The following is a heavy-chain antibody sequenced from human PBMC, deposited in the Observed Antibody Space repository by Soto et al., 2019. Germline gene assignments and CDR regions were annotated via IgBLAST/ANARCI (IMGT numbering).Heavy chain of an antibody. CDR2: INWNSGRI. CDR3: AKDRGSGSYAANYQYYGMDV. Sequence: EEHLVESGGGLVQPGRSLRLSCAASGFTFDDYAIHWVRQAPGKGLEWVSGINWNSGRIGYADSVKGRFTISRDNAKTSLYLQMNSLRVEDTALYYCAKDRGSGSYAANYQYYGMDVWGQGTTVTVSS. D-gene: IGHD3-10*01. J-gene: IGHJ6*02. CDR1: GFTFDDYA. V-gene: IGHV3-9*01.